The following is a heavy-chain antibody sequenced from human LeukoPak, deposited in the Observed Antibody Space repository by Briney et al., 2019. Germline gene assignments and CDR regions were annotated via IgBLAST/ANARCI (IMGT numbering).Heavy chain of an antibody. CDR2: IVGNGVST. V-gene: IGHV3-23*01. D-gene: IGHD4-17*01. CDR1: GFTFRNYA. J-gene: IGHJ4*02. CDR3: AKDPTPYGDHPFDY. Sequence: GGSLRLSCAASGFTFRNYAMSWVRQAPGKGLEWVSAIVGNGVSTYYADSVQGRFTISRDNSKNTLYLQMNSLRAEDTAVYYCAKDPTPYGDHPFDYWGQGTLVTVSS.